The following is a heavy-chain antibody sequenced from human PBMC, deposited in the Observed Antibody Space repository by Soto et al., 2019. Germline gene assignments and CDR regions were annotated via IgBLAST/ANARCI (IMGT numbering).Heavy chain of an antibody. Sequence: SETLSLTCTVSGGSISSSSYYWVWIRQPPGKGLEWIGSIYYSGSTYYNPSLKSRVTISVDTSKNQFSLKLSSVTAADTAVYYCARHVCDEWGSCDYYYYYYMDVWGKGTTVTVSS. J-gene: IGHJ6*03. CDR3: ARHVCDEWGSCDYYYYYYMDV. CDR2: IYYSGST. CDR1: GGSISSSSYY. D-gene: IGHD2-15*01. V-gene: IGHV4-39*01.